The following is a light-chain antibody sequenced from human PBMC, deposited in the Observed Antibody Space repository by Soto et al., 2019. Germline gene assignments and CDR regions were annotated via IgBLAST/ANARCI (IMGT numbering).Light chain of an antibody. CDR3: QQYGSSPQT. Sequence: IVLTQSPGTLSLSPGERATLSCRASQSVGSYLAWYQQKPGQAPRLLIYGASSRATGIPDRFSGSGSGTDFTLTISRLEPEDFAVYYCQQYGSSPQTFGQGTKVDIK. CDR2: GAS. J-gene: IGKJ1*01. V-gene: IGKV3-20*01. CDR1: QSVGSY.